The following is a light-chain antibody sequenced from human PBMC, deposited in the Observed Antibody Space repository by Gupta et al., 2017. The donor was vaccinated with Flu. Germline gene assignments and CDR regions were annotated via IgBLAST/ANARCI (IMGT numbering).Light chain of an antibody. Sequence: SYVLTQSPYLSEAPGLTARITGTGNNIGSDTVHWYQQNPGQAPVLVVCDDSDRPSGVPERFSGSKSGNRATLTISGVEDGDEADYYCQVWETNNDHWVFGGGTRLTVL. V-gene: IGLV3-21*02. J-gene: IGLJ3*02. CDR1: NIGSDT. CDR2: DDS. CDR3: QVWETNNDHWV.